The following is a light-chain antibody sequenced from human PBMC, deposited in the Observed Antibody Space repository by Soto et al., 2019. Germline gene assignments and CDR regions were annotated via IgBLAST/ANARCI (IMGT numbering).Light chain of an antibody. CDR1: QSISVW. Sequence: DIQMTQSPSTLSASVGDRVTITCRASQSISVWLAWYQQKAGKAPNLLIYKASRLESGVPSRFGGSGSETEFTLTISGLQPGDSATYYCQQYNSYSPTFGQGTKVDIK. J-gene: IGKJ1*01. CDR2: KAS. V-gene: IGKV1-5*03. CDR3: QQYNSYSPT.